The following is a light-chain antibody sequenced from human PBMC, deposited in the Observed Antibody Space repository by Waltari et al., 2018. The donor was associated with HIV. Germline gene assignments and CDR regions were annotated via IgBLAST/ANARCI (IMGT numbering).Light chain of an antibody. CDR3: AVWDESLDGWL. Sequence: QSELTQSPSASGTPGQRITISCSGRSSKSERNYVYWYKQFPGETPKVLIYKDNERPSGVPDRISGSKSGTSASLLISGLRSDDEADYYCAVWDESLDGWLFGGGTKLTVL. CDR2: KDN. J-gene: IGLJ3*02. CDR1: SSKSERNY. V-gene: IGLV1-47*01.